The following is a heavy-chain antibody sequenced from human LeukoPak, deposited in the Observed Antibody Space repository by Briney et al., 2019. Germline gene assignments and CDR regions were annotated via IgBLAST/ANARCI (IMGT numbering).Heavy chain of an antibody. D-gene: IGHD5-18*01. CDR3: ARQTAKNVDTARFDY. CDR1: GASISRSTSY. V-gene: IGHV4-61*05. J-gene: IGHJ4*02. Sequence: PSETLSLTCSVSGASISRSTSYWSWIRQPPGKGLEWIGYIYYSGSTNYNPSLNSRVNISLDTSKNQFSLRLSSVTAADTAVYYCARQTAKNVDTARFDYWGQGTLVTVSS. CDR2: IYYSGST.